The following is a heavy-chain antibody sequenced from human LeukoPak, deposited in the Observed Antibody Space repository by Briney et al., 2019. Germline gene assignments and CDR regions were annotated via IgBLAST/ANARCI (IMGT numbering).Heavy chain of an antibody. CDR2: IYSGGST. D-gene: IGHD2/OR15-2a*01. CDR1: GFTISSNY. CDR3: ARDSQGAFDY. J-gene: IGHJ4*02. Sequence: PXGSLRLSCAASGFTISSNYMSWVRQAPGKGLEWVSVIYSGGSTYYSDSVKGRFTISRDNSKNTLYLQMNSLRAEDTAVYYCARDSQGAFDYWGQGTLVTVSS. V-gene: IGHV3-53*01.